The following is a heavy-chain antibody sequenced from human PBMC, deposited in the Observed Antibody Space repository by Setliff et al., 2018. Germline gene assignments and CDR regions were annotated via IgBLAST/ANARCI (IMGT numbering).Heavy chain of an antibody. CDR1: GFTFSNYW. Sequence: PSETLSLSCAASGFTFSNYWIHWVRQAPGRGLVWVSRINSDGSTTNYADSVKGRFTISRDNAKNSLFLQMNILEVEDTAVYYCVRDWASGDDHWGRGTLVTVSS. CDR3: VRDWASGDDH. D-gene: IGHD3-10*01. CDR2: INSDGSTT. V-gene: IGHV3-74*01. J-gene: IGHJ4*02.